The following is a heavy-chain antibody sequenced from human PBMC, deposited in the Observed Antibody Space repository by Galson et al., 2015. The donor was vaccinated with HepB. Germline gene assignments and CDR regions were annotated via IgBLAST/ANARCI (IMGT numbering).Heavy chain of an antibody. V-gene: IGHV3-15*01. J-gene: IGHJ4*02. CDR2: IKSEEDGGTA. CDR1: EFIFNNAW. CDR3: TTLVTY. Sequence: SLRLSCAASEFIFNNAWMSWVRQAPGKGLEWVGRIKSEEDGGTAHYAEPVKGRFVISRDDSRDTLYLQMNRLQVEDTALYYCTTLVTYWGQGVRVTVSS. D-gene: IGHD6-6*01.